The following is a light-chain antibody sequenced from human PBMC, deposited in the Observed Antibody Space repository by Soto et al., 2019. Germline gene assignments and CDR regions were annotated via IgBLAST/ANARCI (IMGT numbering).Light chain of an antibody. CDR3: QQYGSSRT. J-gene: IGKJ1*01. CDR2: DAS. CDR1: QSVSRY. Sequence: ETVLTQSPATLSLSPGERATLSCRASQSVSRYLTWYQQKPGQAPRLLIYDASNRATGIPARFSGSGSGTDFTLTISRLEPEDFAVYYCQQYGSSRTFGQGTKVDIK. V-gene: IGKV3-11*01.